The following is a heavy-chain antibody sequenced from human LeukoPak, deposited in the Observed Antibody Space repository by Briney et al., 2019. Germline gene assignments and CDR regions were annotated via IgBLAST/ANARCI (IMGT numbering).Heavy chain of an antibody. CDR2: MNPNSGNT. CDR1: GYTFTSYD. J-gene: IGHJ6*02. CDR3: AYRRGLLQRYYYYGMDV. Sequence: AASVKVSCKVSGYTFTSYDINWVRQATGQGLEWMGWMNPNSGNTGYAQKFQGRVTMTRNTSISTAYMELSSLRSEDTAVYYCAYRRGLLQRYYYYGMDVWGQGTTVTVSS. V-gene: IGHV1-8*01. D-gene: IGHD1-26*01.